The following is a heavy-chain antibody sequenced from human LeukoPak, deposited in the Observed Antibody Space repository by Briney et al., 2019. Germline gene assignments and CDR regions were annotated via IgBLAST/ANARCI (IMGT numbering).Heavy chain of an antibody. D-gene: IGHD2-15*01. CDR1: GDSISSSSYF. Sequence: SETLSLTCTVSGDSISSSSYFWGWIRQSPGQGLEWIVTSYYTGNTYYNPSLNSRVTISLDTSTTQFSLRLPSVIVADTALYSCARMRSYWYFDLWGRGTLVAVSS. CDR3: ARMRSYWYFDL. J-gene: IGHJ2*01. CDR2: SYYTGNT. V-gene: IGHV4-39*07.